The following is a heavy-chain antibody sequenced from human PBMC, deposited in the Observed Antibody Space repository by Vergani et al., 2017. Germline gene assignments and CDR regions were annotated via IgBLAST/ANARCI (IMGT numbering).Heavy chain of an antibody. CDR1: GFTFSSYG. CDR3: AKDTAYDYYYYGMDV. V-gene: IGHV3-33*06. Sequence: QVQLVESGGGVVQPGRSLRLSCAASGFTFSSYGIHWVRQAPGKGLEWVAVIWYDGSNKYYADSVKGRFTISRDNSKNTLYLQMNSLRAEDTAVYYCAKDTAYDYYYYGMDVWGQGTTVTVSS. J-gene: IGHJ6*02. D-gene: IGHD5-18*01. CDR2: IWYDGSNK.